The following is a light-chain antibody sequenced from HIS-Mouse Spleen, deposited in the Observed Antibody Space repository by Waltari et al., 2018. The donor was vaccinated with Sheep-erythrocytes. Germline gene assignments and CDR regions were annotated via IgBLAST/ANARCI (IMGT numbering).Light chain of an antibody. V-gene: IGLV2-14*01. CDR3: SSYTSSSTQV. CDR2: EVS. CDR1: SSDVGGYNY. Sequence: QSALTQPASVSGSPGQSIPIPCTGTSSDVGGYNYFPWCQQHPGKAPKLMIYEVSNRPSGVSNRFSGSKSGNTASLTISGLQAEDEADYYCSSYTSSSTQVFGGGTKLTVL. J-gene: IGLJ2*01.